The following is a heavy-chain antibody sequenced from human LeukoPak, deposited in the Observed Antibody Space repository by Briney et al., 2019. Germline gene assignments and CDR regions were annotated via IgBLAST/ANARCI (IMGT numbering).Heavy chain of an antibody. CDR3: ARRSPKYSSSPDLTMFDY. J-gene: IGHJ4*02. CDR2: IYYSGST. CDR1: GGSISSSSYY. V-gene: IGHV4-39*07. D-gene: IGHD6-6*01. Sequence: PSETLSLTCTVSGGSISSSSYYWGWIRQPPGKGLEWIVSIYYSGSTNYNPSLKSRVTISVDTSKNQFSLKLSSVTAADTAVYYCARRSPKYSSSPDLTMFDYWGQGTLVTVSS.